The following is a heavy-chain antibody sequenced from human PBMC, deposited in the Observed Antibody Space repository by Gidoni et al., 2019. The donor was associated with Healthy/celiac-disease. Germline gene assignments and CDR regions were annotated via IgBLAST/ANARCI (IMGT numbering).Heavy chain of an antibody. Sequence: QVQLVESGGGVVQPGRSLRLSCAASGFTFSSYGMHWVRQAPGKGLEWVAVIWYDGSNKYYADSVKGRFTISRDNSKNTLYLQMNSLRAEDTAVYYCASFEGMTTVTTSADYWGQGTLGHRLL. CDR2: IWYDGSNK. V-gene: IGHV3-33*01. J-gene: IGHJ4*02. CDR3: ASFEGMTTVTTSADY. D-gene: IGHD4-4*01. CDR1: GFTFSSYG.